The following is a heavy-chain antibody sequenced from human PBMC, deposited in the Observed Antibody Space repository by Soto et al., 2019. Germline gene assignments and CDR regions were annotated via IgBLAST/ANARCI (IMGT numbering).Heavy chain of an antibody. CDR3: ARGQGHYKY. Sequence: EVQLVESGGGLVQPGGSLRVSCAASGFTFSTYSMNWVRQAPGKGLEWVAYISSSSITIYYADSLKGRFAISRHNAKDSQYRQMNSLRADDTAVDYCARGQGHYKYWGQGTRVTVSS. V-gene: IGHV3-48*01. CDR2: ISSSSITI. CDR1: GFTFSTYS. D-gene: IGHD4-4*01. J-gene: IGHJ4*02.